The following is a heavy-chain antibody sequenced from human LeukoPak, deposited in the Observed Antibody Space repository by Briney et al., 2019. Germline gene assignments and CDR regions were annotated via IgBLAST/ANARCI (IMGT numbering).Heavy chain of an antibody. CDR1: GYTFTSYY. CDR3: ARDSIFGVVISFDY. V-gene: IGHV1-46*01. CDR2: INPSGGST. J-gene: IGHJ4*02. D-gene: IGHD3-3*02. Sequence: ASVKVSCKASGYTFTSYYMHWVRQAPGQGLEWMGIINPSGGSTSYAQKFQGRVTMTRDTSISTAYMELSRLRSDDTAVYYCARDSIFGVVISFDYWGQGTLVTVSS.